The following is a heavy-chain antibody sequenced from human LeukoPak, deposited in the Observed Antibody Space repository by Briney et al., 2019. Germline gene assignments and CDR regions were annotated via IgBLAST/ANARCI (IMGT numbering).Heavy chain of an antibody. J-gene: IGHJ6*03. CDR2: ISGSGGTT. CDR3: AKSFVEGASPQSLFVSMDV. V-gene: IGHV3-23*01. D-gene: IGHD3-10*02. CDR1: GFTFSSYA. Sequence: PGGSLRLSCEASGFTFSSYAMSWVRQAPGKGLEWVTAISGSGGTTYYADSVKGRFTISRDNSRNTLYLQMNSLRAEDTAVYYCAKSFVEGASPQSLFVSMDVWGKGTTVTVSS.